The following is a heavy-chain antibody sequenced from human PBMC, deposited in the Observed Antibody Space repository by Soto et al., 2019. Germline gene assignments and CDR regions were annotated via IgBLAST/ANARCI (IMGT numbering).Heavy chain of an antibody. D-gene: IGHD2-21*02. CDR3: AGDTCGGDCYSRGPGAGFDP. Sequence: SETLSLTCTVSGGSISSYYWSWIRQPPGKGLEWIGYIYYSGSTNYNPSLKSRVTISVDTSKNQFSLKLSSVTAADTAVYYCAGDTCGGDCYSRGPGAGFDPWGQGTLVTVSS. CDR2: IYYSGST. V-gene: IGHV4-59*01. J-gene: IGHJ5*02. CDR1: GGSISSYY.